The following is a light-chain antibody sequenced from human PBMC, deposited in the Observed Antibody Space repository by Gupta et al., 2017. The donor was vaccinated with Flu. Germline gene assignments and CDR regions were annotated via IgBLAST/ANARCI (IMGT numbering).Light chain of an antibody. CDR3: QQSYSTPRT. CDR1: QSISIY. V-gene: IGKV1-39*01. CDR2: GAS. Sequence: DFQMTHSPSSLSASVGDRVTITCRASQSISIYLTWYQQKAGKAPKLLIYGASSLQGGVPSRFSGSGSGTDFTLTISSLQPEDFATYYCQQSYSTPRTFGQGTKVEIK. J-gene: IGKJ1*01.